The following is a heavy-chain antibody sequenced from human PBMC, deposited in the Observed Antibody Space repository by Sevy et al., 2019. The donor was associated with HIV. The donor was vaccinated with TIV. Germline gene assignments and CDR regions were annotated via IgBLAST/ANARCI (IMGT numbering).Heavy chain of an antibody. Sequence: GGSLRLSCAASGFTFSTYAVSWVRQAPGKGLEWVAALNGDRTYYAGSEKGRFTISRDNPKNTVYLQVNSLRVEDTALYYCVKEETAPYFDCWGQGTLVTVSS. J-gene: IGHJ4*02. CDR1: GFTFSTYA. V-gene: IGHV3-23*01. D-gene: IGHD2-21*02. CDR3: VKEETAPYFDC. CDR2: LNGDRT.